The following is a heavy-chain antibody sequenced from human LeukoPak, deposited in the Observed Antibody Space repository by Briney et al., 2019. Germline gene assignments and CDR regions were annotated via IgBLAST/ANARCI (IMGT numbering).Heavy chain of an antibody. CDR3: ARDYSGLGY. D-gene: IGHD2-15*01. CDR2: IYYSGST. CDR1: GGSISSSSYY. J-gene: IGHJ4*02. Sequence: SETLSLTCTVSGGSISSSSYYWGWIRQPPGKGLEWIGSIYYSGSTYYNPSLKSRVTISVDTSKNQFSLKLSSVTAADTAVYYCARDYSGLGYWGQGTLVTVSS. V-gene: IGHV4-39*07.